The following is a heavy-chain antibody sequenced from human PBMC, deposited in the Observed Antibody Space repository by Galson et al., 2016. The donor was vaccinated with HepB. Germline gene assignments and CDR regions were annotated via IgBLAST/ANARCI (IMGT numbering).Heavy chain of an antibody. CDR3: ARATKSGTTGY. J-gene: IGHJ4*02. V-gene: IGHV1-3*04. Sequence: SVKVSCKASGYTFTTYSIHWVRQAPGQRLEWMGWISTGNGNTKYSQNFQGKVTITMDTSASTAYMELSSLRSEDTAVYYCARATKSGTTGYWGQGTLVTVSS. CDR2: ISTGNGNT. D-gene: IGHD1-1*01. CDR1: GYTFTTYS.